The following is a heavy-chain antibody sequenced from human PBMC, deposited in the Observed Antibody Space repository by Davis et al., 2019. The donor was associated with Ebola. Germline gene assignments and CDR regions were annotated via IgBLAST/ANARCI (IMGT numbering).Heavy chain of an antibody. Sequence: GGSLRLSCAASGFTFSSYWMSWVRQAPGKGLEWVANIKQDGSEKYYVDSVKGRFTISRDNAKNSPYLQMNSLRADDTAVYYCAKQRGVGAIDYDYWGRGTLVTVSS. V-gene: IGHV3-7*03. CDR1: GFTFSSYW. CDR3: AKQRGVGAIDYDY. D-gene: IGHD1-26*01. CDR2: IKQDGSEK. J-gene: IGHJ4*02.